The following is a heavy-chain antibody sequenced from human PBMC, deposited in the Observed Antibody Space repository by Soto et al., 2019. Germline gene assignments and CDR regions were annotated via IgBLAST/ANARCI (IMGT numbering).Heavy chain of an antibody. CDR1: GFTFSSYG. V-gene: IGHV3-33*01. Sequence: GGSLRLSCAASGFTFSSYGMHWVRQAPGKGLEWVAVIWYDGSNKYYADSVKGRFTISRDNSKNTLYLQMNSLRAEDTAVYYCAGYYYDSSGYDDYWGQGTLVTVSS. D-gene: IGHD3-22*01. CDR3: AGYYYDSSGYDDY. CDR2: IWYDGSNK. J-gene: IGHJ4*02.